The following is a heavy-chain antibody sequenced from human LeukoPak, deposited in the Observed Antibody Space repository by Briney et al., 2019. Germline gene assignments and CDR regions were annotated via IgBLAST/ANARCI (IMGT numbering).Heavy chain of an antibody. CDR1: GYTFTSYG. CDR3: ARARLPGYCSSTSCYTDYYYGMDV. D-gene: IGHD2-2*02. J-gene: IGHJ6*02. V-gene: IGHV1-18*01. Sequence: ASVKVSCKASGYTFTSYGISWVRQAPGQGLEWMGWISAYNGNTNYAQKLQGRVTMTTDTSTSTAYMELRSLRSDDTAVYYCARARLPGYCSSTSCYTDYYYGMDVWGQGTTVTVSS. CDR2: ISAYNGNT.